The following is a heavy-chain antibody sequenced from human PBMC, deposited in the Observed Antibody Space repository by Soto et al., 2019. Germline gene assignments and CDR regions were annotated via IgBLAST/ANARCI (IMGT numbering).Heavy chain of an antibody. J-gene: IGHJ5*02. V-gene: IGHV4-34*01. Sequence: SETLSLTCAVYGGSFSGYYWSWIRQPPGKGLEWIGEINHSGSTNYNPSLKSRVTISVDTSKNQFSLKLSSVTAADTAVYYCARVEYSSSWYGTGWFDPWGQGTLVTVSS. CDR1: GGSFSGYY. CDR2: INHSGST. CDR3: ARVEYSSSWYGTGWFDP. D-gene: IGHD6-13*01.